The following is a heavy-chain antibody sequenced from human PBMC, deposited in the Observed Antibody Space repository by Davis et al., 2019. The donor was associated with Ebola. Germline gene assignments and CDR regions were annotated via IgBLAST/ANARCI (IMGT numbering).Heavy chain of an antibody. J-gene: IGHJ4*02. CDR3: ARRGVVTPLFTFYFDY. V-gene: IGHV3-48*02. D-gene: IGHD4-23*01. Sequence: GESLKISCTASGFTFGDYAMNWVRQAPGKGLEWVSYISSSSSTIYYADSVKGRFTISRDNAKNSLYLQMNSLRDEDTAVYYCARRGVVTPLFTFYFDYWGQGTLVTVSS. CDR2: ISSSSSTI. CDR1: GFTFGDYA.